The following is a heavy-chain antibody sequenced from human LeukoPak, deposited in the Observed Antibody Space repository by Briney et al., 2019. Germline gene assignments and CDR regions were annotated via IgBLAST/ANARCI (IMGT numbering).Heavy chain of an antibody. J-gene: IGHJ4*02. CDR1: GFTVSSNS. CDR3: ARVGSSGLDY. V-gene: IGHV3-64*01. CDR2: ISSNGGST. D-gene: IGHD3-22*01. Sequence: PGGSLRLSCTVSGFTVSSNSMSWVRQAPGKGLEYVSAISSNGGSTYYANSVKGRFTISRDNSKNTLYLQMGSLRAEDMAVYYCARVGSSGLDYWGQGTLVTVSS.